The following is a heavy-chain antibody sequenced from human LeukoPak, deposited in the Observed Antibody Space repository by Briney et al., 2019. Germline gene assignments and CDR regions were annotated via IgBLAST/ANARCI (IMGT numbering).Heavy chain of an antibody. D-gene: IGHD3-9*01. CDR2: ISGSGGST. CDR1: GFTFSSYA. J-gene: IGHJ3*02. CDR3: AKNRILTGYYTDDAFDI. V-gene: IGHV3-23*01. Sequence: GGSLRLSCAASGFTFSSYAMSWVRQAPGKGLEWVSAISGSGGSTYYADSVKGRFTVSRDNFKNTFYLQMNSLRAEDTAVYYCAKNRILTGYYTDDAFDIWGQGTMVTVSS.